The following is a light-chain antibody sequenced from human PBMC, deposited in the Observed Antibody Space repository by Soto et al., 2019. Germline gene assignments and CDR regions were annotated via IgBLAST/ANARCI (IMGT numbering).Light chain of an antibody. J-gene: IGKJ5*01. Sequence: EIVLTQSPATLSLSPGERATLSCRASQSVSSYLAWYQQKPGQAPRLLIYDASNRATGIPARFSGSGSGTDFTLTISRLEPEDFAVYYCQQRGNWAVTFGQGTRLEIK. CDR1: QSVSSY. V-gene: IGKV3-11*01. CDR3: QQRGNWAVT. CDR2: DAS.